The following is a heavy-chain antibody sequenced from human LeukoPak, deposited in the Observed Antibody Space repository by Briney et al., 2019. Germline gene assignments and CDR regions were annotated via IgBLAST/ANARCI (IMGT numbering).Heavy chain of an antibody. Sequence: SETLSLTCTVSGGSVSSSSYYWGWVRQPPGKELEWIGSIYYSGSTNYNPSLKSRVTMSVDTSKNQFSLKLSSVTAADTAVYYCARSGYTSTSLFDYWGQGTLLTVSS. V-gene: IGHV4-39*07. CDR1: GGSVSSSSYY. CDR3: ARSGYTSTSLFDY. J-gene: IGHJ4*02. D-gene: IGHD6-13*01. CDR2: IYYSGST.